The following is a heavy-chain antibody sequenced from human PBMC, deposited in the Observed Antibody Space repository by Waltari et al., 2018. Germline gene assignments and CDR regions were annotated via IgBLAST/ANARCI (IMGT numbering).Heavy chain of an antibody. CDR1: RGSPSNINL. Sequence: QVQLQESGPGLVKPSGTLSLTCGVSRGSPSNINLWNWIRPAPGKGLGGLGEIHRTGSSNYNPSLESRLTMSVDKSNSQVSMKLKSLTAADTAVYYCATSSFVAVLDSWGQGTLVTVSS. V-gene: IGHV4-4*02. CDR2: IHRTGSS. J-gene: IGHJ4*02. D-gene: IGHD6-19*01. CDR3: ATSSFVAVLDS.